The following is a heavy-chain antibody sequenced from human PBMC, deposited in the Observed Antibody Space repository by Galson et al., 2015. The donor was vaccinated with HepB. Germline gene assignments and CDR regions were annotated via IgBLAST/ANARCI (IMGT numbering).Heavy chain of an antibody. V-gene: IGHV1-69*02. J-gene: IGHJ5*02. CDR1: GGTFSSYT. D-gene: IGHD3-9*01. Sequence: SVKVSCKASGGTFSSYTISWVRQAPGQGLEWMGRIIPILGIANYAQKFQGRVTITADKSTSTAYMELSSLRSKDTAVYYCARGPYYDILTGYPIAPAKGFDPWGQGTLVTVSS. CDR3: ARGPYYDILTGYPIAPAKGFDP. CDR2: IIPILGIA.